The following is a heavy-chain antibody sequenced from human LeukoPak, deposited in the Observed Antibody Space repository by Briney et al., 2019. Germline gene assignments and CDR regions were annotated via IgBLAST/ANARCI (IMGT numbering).Heavy chain of an antibody. D-gene: IGHD2-15*01. Sequence: ASVKVSCKASGYTFTSYGISWVRQAPGQGLEWMGWISAYNGNTNYAQKLQGRVTMTTDTSTSTAYMELSSLRSEDTAVYYCATVICSGGSCYSYYFDYWGQGTLVTVSS. J-gene: IGHJ4*02. V-gene: IGHV1-18*01. CDR2: ISAYNGNT. CDR3: ATVICSGGSCYSYYFDY. CDR1: GYTFTSYG.